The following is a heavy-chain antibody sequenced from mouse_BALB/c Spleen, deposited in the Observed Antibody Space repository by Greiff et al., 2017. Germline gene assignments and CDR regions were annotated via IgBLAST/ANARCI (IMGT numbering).Heavy chain of an antibody. CDR3: ARDGYYEGFDY. J-gene: IGHJ2*01. CDR2: IRNKANGYTT. D-gene: IGHD2-3*01. V-gene: IGHV7-3*02. CDR1: GFTFTDYY. Sequence: EVKLVESGGGLVQPGGSLRLSCATSGFTFTDYYMSWVRQPPGKALEWLGFIRNKANGYTTEYSASVKGRFTISRDNSQSILYLQMNTLRAEDSATYYCARDGYYEGFDYWGQGTTLTVSS.